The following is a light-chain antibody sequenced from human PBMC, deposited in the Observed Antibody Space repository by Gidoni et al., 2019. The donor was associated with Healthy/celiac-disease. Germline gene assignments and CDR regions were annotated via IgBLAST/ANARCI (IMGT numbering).Light chain of an antibody. Sequence: IQLRQPPSSMSASVGDRVTITCRASQGIISWLAWYQQKPGKAPKLLIDAASSLQSGVPSRFSGSGSGTYFTLTISSLQPEDCATYYWLHANSFPLTFGQGTKVEIK. CDR2: AAS. CDR3: LHANSFPLT. V-gene: IGKV1-12*01. J-gene: IGKJ1*01. CDR1: QGIISW.